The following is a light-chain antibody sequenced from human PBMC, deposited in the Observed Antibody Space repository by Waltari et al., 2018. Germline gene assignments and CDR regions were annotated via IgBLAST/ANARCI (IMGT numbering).Light chain of an antibody. CDR1: QRVSNHY. V-gene: IGKV3-20*01. CDR3: QQYGSFPYT. Sequence: EIVLTQSPGTLSLSPGERATLSCRASQRVSNHYLAWYRQEPGQPPRLLIFDASSRATGIPDRFSGSGSGTDFTLTISRLEPEDFAVYYCQQYGSFPYTFGQGTKLE. J-gene: IGKJ2*01. CDR2: DAS.